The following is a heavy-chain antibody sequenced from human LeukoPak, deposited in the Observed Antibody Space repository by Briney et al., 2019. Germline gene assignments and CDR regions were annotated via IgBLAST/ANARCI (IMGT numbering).Heavy chain of an antibody. CDR2: ISGSGGST. V-gene: IGHV3-23*01. CDR1: GFTFSSYA. Sequence: AGGSLRLSCAASGFTFSSYAMSWVRQAPGKGLEWVSAISGSGGSTYCADSVKGRFTISRDNSKNTLYLQMNSLRAEDTAVYYCAKDRVDCSSTSCYPDAFDIWGQGTMVTVSS. D-gene: IGHD2-2*01. CDR3: AKDRVDCSSTSCYPDAFDI. J-gene: IGHJ3*02.